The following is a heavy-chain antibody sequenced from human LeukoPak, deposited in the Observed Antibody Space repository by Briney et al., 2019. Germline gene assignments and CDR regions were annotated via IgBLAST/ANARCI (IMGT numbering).Heavy chain of an antibody. D-gene: IGHD3-22*01. J-gene: IGHJ4*02. CDR1: GDSISSSSYY. CDR3: ARGGEYYHDSSGPWGY. V-gene: IGHV4-39*07. Sequence: SETLSLTCTVSGDSISSSSYYWGWIRQPPGKGLEWIGSIFYFGNTYYNPSLKSRVTISVDTSKNQFSLKLSSVTAADTAVYYCARGGEYYHDSSGPWGYWGQGTLVTVSS. CDR2: IFYFGNT.